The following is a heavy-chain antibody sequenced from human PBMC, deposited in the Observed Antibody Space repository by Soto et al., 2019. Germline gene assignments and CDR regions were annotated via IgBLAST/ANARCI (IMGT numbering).Heavy chain of an antibody. J-gene: IGHJ4*02. Sequence: QVQLQESGPGLVKPSETLSLTCTVSGGSISDYYWSWIRQPPGKGLEWIGYISYTGSTNYNPSLKSRVTISVDTSKNQFSLKLSSVTAADTAIYYCARAAVSGYVDYWGQGALVTVSS. CDR2: ISYTGST. CDR3: ARAAVSGYVDY. CDR1: GGSISDYY. V-gene: IGHV4-59*01. D-gene: IGHD2-15*01.